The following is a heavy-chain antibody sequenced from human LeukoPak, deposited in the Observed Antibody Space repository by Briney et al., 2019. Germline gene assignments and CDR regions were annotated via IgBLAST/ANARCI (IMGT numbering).Heavy chain of an antibody. J-gene: IGHJ3*02. CDR3: ARGYSSGWYQDAFDI. CDR1: GGSISSGSYY. Sequence: PSETLSLTCTVSGGSISSGSYYWSWIRQPAGKGLEWIGRIYTSGSTNYNPSLKSRVTISVDTSKNQFSLKLSSVTAADTAVYYCARGYSSGWYQDAFDIWGQATMVTVSS. D-gene: IGHD6-19*01. V-gene: IGHV4-61*02. CDR2: IYTSGST.